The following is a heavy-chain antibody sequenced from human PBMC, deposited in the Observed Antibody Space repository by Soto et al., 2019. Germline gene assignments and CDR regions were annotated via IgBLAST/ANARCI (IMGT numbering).Heavy chain of an antibody. CDR3: AKRSGAGGHFDY. CDR1: GFTFSSYA. Sequence: DVQLLESGGGLVQPEGSLRLSCAASGFTFSSYAMGWVRQGPGKGLEWVAVVSIGGSTHYADCVRGRFTISRDNSKNTLSLQMNSLTAEDTAVYFGAKRSGAGGHFDYWGQGALVTDSS. V-gene: IGHV3-23*01. D-gene: IGHD2-15*01. J-gene: IGHJ4*02. CDR2: VSIGGST.